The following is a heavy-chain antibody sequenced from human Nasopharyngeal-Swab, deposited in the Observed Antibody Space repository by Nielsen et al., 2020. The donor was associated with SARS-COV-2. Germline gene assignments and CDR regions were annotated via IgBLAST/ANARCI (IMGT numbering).Heavy chain of an antibody. J-gene: IGHJ3*02. Sequence: ETLSLTCTVSGGSISSSSYYWGWIRQPPGKGLEWVSSISSSSSYIYYADSVKGRFTISRDNAKNSLYLQMNSLRAEDTAVYYCARDSETGYFDWLLRQANVAFDIWGQGTMVTVSS. CDR2: ISSSSSYI. CDR3: ARDSETGYFDWLLRQANVAFDI. V-gene: IGHV3-21*01. CDR1: GGSISSSS. D-gene: IGHD3-9*01.